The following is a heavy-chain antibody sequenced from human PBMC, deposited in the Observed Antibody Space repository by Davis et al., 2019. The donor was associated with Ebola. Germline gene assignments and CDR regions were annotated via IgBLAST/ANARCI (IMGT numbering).Heavy chain of an antibody. V-gene: IGHV3-20*04. J-gene: IGHJ4*02. CDR3: ARWRGCSGGSCYSPPYYFDY. CDR2: INWNGGST. D-gene: IGHD2-15*01. Sequence: PGGSLRLSCAASGFTFDDYGMSWVRQAPGKGLEWVSGINWNGGSTGYADSVTGRFTISRDNAKNSLYLQMNSLRAEDTALYYCARWRGCSGGSCYSPPYYFDYWGQGTLVTVSS. CDR1: GFTFDDYG.